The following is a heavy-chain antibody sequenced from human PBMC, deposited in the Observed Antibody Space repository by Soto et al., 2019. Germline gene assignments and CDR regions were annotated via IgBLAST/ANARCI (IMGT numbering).Heavy chain of an antibody. CDR3: ARLRIATNNYKWFDP. J-gene: IGHJ5*02. D-gene: IGHD2-21*01. Sequence: PSETLSLTCIVSGAALNGGNYYWIWIRQVPGKGLEWIGHIYVTGAVDYNPSLRDRITISQDTSERQFSLNLRLVTAADTAVYYCARLRIATNNYKWFDPWGQGTLVTVSS. V-gene: IGHV4-31*03. CDR1: GAALNGGNYY. CDR2: IYVTGAV.